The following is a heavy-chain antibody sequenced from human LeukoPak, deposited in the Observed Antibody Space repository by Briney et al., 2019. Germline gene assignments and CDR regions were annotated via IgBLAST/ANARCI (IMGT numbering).Heavy chain of an antibody. CDR3: AKASVVVPPFFDY. CDR1: GFTFDDYA. J-gene: IGHJ4*02. D-gene: IGHD2-2*01. Sequence: GRSLRLSCAASGFTFDDYAMHWVRQAPGKGLEWVSGISWNSGSIGYADSVKVRFTISRDNAKNSLYLQMNSLRAEDTALYYCAKASVVVPPFFDYWGQGTLVTVSS. CDR2: ISWNSGSI. V-gene: IGHV3-9*01.